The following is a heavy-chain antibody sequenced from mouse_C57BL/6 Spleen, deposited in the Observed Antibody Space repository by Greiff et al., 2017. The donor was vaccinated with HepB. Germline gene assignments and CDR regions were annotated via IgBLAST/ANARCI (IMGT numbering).Heavy chain of an antibody. J-gene: IGHJ2*01. CDR3: ARDAGLRDY. D-gene: IGHD2-4*01. CDR1: GYSITSGYY. Sequence: DVKLQESGPGLVKPSQSLSLTCSVTGYSITSGYYWNWIRQFPGNKLEWMGYISYDGSNNYNPSLKNRISITRATSKNQFFLKLNSVTTEDTATYYCARDAGLRDYWGQGTTLTVSS. CDR2: ISYDGSN. V-gene: IGHV3-6*01.